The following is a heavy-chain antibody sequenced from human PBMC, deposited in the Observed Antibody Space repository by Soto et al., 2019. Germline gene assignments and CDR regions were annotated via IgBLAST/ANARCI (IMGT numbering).Heavy chain of an antibody. J-gene: IGHJ5*02. D-gene: IGHD2-21*02. V-gene: IGHV4-39*01. Sequence: SETLSLTCSVSGGSISSSSYFWGWIRQPPGKGLEWIGSNSGSTYYNPSLKSRVTVSVDTSKNQFSLKLSSVTAADTAVYNCARHPSDFWFDPWGQGTLVT. CDR3: ARHPSDFWFDP. CDR1: GGSISSSSYF. CDR2: NSGST.